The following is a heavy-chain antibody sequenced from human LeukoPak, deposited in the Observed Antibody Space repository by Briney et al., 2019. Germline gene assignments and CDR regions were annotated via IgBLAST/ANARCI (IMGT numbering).Heavy chain of an antibody. CDR2: IYSGGST. Sequence: GGSLRLSCVASGFSFSRYGMSWVRQAPGKGLEWVSVIYSGGSTYYADSVKGRFTISRDNSKNTLYLQMNSLRAEDTAVYYCARGGSYPDAFDIWGQGTMVTVSS. CDR3: ARGGSYPDAFDI. V-gene: IGHV3-66*01. D-gene: IGHD1-26*01. J-gene: IGHJ3*02. CDR1: GFSFSRYG.